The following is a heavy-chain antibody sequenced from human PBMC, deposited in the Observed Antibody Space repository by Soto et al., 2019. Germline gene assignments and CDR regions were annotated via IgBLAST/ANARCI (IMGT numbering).Heavy chain of an antibody. CDR1: GYDFTTYG. D-gene: IGHD1-1*01. J-gene: IGHJ4*02. CDR2: ISAHIGNT. CDR3: ARGRYGDY. Sequence: QVHLVQSGAEVKKPGASVKVSCKGSGYDFTTYGITWVRQAPGQGLEWMAWISAHIGNTDYAQKLQGRVTVTRDTSTSTAYMELRSLRSDDTAMYYCARGRYGDYWGQGALVTVSS. V-gene: IGHV1-18*01.